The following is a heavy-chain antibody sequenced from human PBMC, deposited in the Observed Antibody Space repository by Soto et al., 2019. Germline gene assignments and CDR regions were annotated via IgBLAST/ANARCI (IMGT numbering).Heavy chain of an antibody. J-gene: IGHJ4*02. V-gene: IGHV4-39*01. CDR3: ARHGSF. D-gene: IGHD3-16*02. CDR2: IFYTGTT. CDR1: NGSISTTSYN. Sequence: QMQLQESGPGLVKPSETLSLTCTVSNGSISTTSYNWGWIRQSPGKGLEWIGTIFYTGTTSYNPSLKSRGTITVDTSNNQFSRKLASVTAADTAVYYCARHGSFWGQGILVVVSS.